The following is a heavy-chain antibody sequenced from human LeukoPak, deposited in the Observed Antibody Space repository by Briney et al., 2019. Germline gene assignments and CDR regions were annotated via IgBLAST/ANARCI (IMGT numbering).Heavy chain of an antibody. CDR2: ITSGGDYT. J-gene: IGHJ4*02. D-gene: IGHD3-9*01. CDR1: GFTFSTYH. V-gene: IGHV3-21*06. Sequence: GGSLRLSCAASGFTFSTYHMNWVRQAPGKGLEWVSSITSGGDYTHYADSVKGRFTTSRDNAKNSLSLQLSSLRAEDTAVYYCARGHYDILTASYKWTPDYWGQGTLVTVSS. CDR3: ARGHYDILTASYKWTPDY.